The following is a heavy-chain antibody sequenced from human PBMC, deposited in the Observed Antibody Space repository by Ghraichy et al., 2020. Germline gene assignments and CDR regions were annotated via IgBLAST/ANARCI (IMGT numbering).Heavy chain of an antibody. CDR2: ISGSGGST. Sequence: LSLTCAASGFTFSSYAMSWVRQAPGKGLEWVSAISGSGGSTYYADSVKGRFTISRDNSKNTLYLQMNSLRAEDTAVYYCAKVSHDFWSGYADFVYWGQGTLVTVSS. CDR1: GFTFSSYA. V-gene: IGHV3-23*01. J-gene: IGHJ4*02. D-gene: IGHD3-3*01. CDR3: AKVSHDFWSGYADFVY.